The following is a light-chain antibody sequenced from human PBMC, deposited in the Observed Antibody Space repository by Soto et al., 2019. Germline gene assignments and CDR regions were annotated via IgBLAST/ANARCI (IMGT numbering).Light chain of an antibody. J-gene: IGLJ3*02. CDR2: EVS. CDR1: SSDVGGYNF. V-gene: IGLV2-14*01. CDR3: SSYTSRGTRV. Sequence: QSALTQPASVSGSPGQSISISCTGTSSDVGGYNFVSWYQQHPGKVPKLMIYEVSNRPSGVSNRFSGSKSGNTASLTISGLQAEDEADYYCSSYTSRGTRVFGGGTQLTVL.